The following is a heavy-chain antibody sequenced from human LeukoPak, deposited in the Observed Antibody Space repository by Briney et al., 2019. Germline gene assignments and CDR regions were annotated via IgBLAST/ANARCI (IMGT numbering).Heavy chain of an antibody. CDR2: ISGSGGST. CDR3: AKDRHDYGDYYDWFDP. Sequence: GGSLRLSCAASGFTFSSYTMSWVRQAPGKGLEWVSAISGSGGSTYYADSVKGRFTISRDNSKNTLYLQMNSLRAEDTAVYYCAKDRHDYGDYYDWFDPWGQGTLVTVSS. V-gene: IGHV3-23*01. D-gene: IGHD4-17*01. J-gene: IGHJ5*02. CDR1: GFTFSSYT.